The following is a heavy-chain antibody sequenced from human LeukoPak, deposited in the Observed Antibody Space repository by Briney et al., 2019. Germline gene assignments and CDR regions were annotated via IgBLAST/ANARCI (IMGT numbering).Heavy chain of an antibody. CDR2: IIGSGGST. J-gene: IGHJ6*04. CDR3: AKVGGYSYDPYYYYGMDV. D-gene: IGHD5-18*01. CDR1: GFPFSSYA. Sequence: GGSLRLSFAASGFPFSSYAMSWVRQAPGKGLEWVSAIIGSGGSTYYADSVKGRFTISRDNSKNTLYLQMNSLRAEDTAVYYCAKVGGYSYDPYYYYGMDVWGKGTTVTVSS. V-gene: IGHV3-23*01.